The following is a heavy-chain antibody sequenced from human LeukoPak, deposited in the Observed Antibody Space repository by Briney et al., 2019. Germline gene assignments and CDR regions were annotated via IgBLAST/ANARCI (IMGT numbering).Heavy chain of an antibody. V-gene: IGHV3-21*01. CDR3: ARGGNSRNFDY. J-gene: IGHJ4*02. Sequence: GGSLRLSCAASGFTFSSYSMNWVRQAPGKGLEWVSSISSSSSYIYYADSVKGRFTISRDNAKNSPYLQMNSLRAEDTAVHYCARGGNSRNFDYWGQGTLVTVSS. CDR2: ISSSSSYI. D-gene: IGHD4-23*01. CDR1: GFTFSSYS.